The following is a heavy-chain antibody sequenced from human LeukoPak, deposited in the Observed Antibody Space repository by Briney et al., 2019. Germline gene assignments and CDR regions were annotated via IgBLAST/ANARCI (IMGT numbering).Heavy chain of an antibody. CDR2: ISSSSSYI. J-gene: IGHJ3*02. CDR3: ARDGDSSGYYAAFDI. CDR1: GFTFSSYS. D-gene: IGHD3-22*01. Sequence: PGGSLRLSCAATGFTFSSYSMNWVRQAPGKGLEWVSSISSSSSYIYYADSVKGRFTISRDNAKNSLYLQMNSLRDEDTAVYYCARDGDSSGYYAAFDIWGQGTMVTVSS. V-gene: IGHV3-21*01.